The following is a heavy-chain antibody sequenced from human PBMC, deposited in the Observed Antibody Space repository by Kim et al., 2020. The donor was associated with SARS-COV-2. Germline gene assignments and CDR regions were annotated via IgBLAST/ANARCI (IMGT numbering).Heavy chain of an antibody. Sequence: SVKVSCKASGYTFTSYGISWVRQAPGQGLEWMGWISAYNGNTNYAQKLQGRVTMTTDTSTSTAYMELRSLRSDDTAVYYCARETLRLGELSLLAGPDYWGQGTLVTVSS. CDR2: ISAYNGNT. CDR3: ARETLRLGELSLLAGPDY. J-gene: IGHJ4*02. V-gene: IGHV1-18*01. CDR1: GYTFTSYG. D-gene: IGHD3-16*02.